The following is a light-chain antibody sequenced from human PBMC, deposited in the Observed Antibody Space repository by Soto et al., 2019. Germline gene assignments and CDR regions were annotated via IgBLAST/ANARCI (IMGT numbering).Light chain of an antibody. V-gene: IGKV3-20*01. J-gene: IGKJ1*01. CDR1: QSVSSSD. CDR3: QRHGAT. Sequence: EIMLTQSPGTLSLSPGERATLSCRASQSVSSSDLAWYQQKPGQAPRLLIYGASSRATGIPDRFSGSGSGTDFTLTISGLEPEDSAAYYCQRHGATFGQGTKVDIK. CDR2: GAS.